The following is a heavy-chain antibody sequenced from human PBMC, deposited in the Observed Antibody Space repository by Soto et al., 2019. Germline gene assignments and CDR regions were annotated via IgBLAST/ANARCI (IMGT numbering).Heavy chain of an antibody. CDR2: IIPIFGTA. Sequence: GASVKVSCKASGGTFSSYSINWVRQAPGQGLEWTGEIIPIFGTANYAQKFQGRVTITADESTSTAYMELSSLRSEDTAVYYCARDGGRHSGGIDYWGQGTLVTVSS. D-gene: IGHD1-26*01. CDR1: GGTFSSYS. V-gene: IGHV1-69*13. J-gene: IGHJ4*02. CDR3: ARDGGRHSGGIDY.